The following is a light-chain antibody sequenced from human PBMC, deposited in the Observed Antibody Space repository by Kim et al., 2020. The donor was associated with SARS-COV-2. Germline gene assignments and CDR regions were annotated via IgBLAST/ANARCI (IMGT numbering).Light chain of an antibody. CDR1: QSVSTY. V-gene: IGKV3-11*01. J-gene: IGKJ4*01. CDR2: DAS. CDR3: QQRANWVT. Sequence: SLSPGERATRSCRASQSVSTYLAWYQQKPGQAPRLLIYDASNRATAIPARFSGSGSGTDFTLTISSLQPEDFAVYYCQQRANWVTFGGGTKVDIK.